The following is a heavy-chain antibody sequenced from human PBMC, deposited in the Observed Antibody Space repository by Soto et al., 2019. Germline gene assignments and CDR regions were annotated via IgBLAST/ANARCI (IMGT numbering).Heavy chain of an antibody. CDR3: VRGQWLPRGEY. V-gene: IGHV4-34*01. CDR1: GGSFSGFF. J-gene: IGHJ4*02. D-gene: IGHD6-19*01. Sequence: QVQLQQWGSGLLRPSETLSLTCAVSGGSFSGFFWTWIRQPPGKGLEWIGEINHSGSTNYNPALKSRVTLSMDMSENQFSLRLTSVTAADTAVYYCVRGQWLPRGEYWGQGTLVSVSS. CDR2: INHSGST.